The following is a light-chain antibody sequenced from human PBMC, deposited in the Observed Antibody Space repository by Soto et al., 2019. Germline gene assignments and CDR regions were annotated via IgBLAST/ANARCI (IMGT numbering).Light chain of an antibody. CDR1: QSISSY. CDR3: QQRSDWPRLT. V-gene: IGKV3-11*01. J-gene: IGKJ4*01. CDR2: DAS. Sequence: PGERATLSCRASQSISSYLAWYQQKPGQAPRLLIYDASIRATGIPARFSGSGSGTDFTLTISSLEPEDFAVYYCQQRSDWPRLTFGGGTKVEIK.